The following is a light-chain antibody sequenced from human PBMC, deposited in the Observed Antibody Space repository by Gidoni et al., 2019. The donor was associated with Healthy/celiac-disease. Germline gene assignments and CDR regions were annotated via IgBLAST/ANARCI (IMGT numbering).Light chain of an antibody. CDR1: RRDVGGYNY. Sequence: QSALTPPSSAAWAPGQSITISCTGTRRDVGGYNYGSWYQQHPGKAPKLMIYDVSSRPPGVSPRFSGSKSGTTASLTISGLQAEHEADYSCSSYPSSSTLVFGGAPTLTVL. J-gene: IGLJ2*01. CDR3: SSYPSSSTLV. CDR2: DVS. V-gene: IGLV2-14*01.